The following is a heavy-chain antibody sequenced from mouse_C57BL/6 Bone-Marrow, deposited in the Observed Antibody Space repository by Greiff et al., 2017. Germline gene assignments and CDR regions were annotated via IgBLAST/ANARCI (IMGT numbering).Heavy chain of an antibody. D-gene: IGHD2-3*01. J-gene: IGHJ1*03. Sequence: EVQLQQSGPGMVKPSQSLSLTCTVTGYSITSGYDWHWIRHFPGNKLEWMGYISYSGSTNYNPSLKSRISITHDTSKNHFFLKLNSVTTEDTATYYCAREAGYDGYWYFDVWGTGTTVTVSS. V-gene: IGHV3-1*01. CDR3: AREAGYDGYWYFDV. CDR1: GYSITSGYD. CDR2: ISYSGST.